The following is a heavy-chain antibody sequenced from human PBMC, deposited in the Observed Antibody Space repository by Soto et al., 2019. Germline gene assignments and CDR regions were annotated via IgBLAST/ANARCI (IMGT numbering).Heavy chain of an antibody. D-gene: IGHD3-10*01. V-gene: IGHV4-59*01. CDR1: GDSISSYY. Sequence: SLTCTVSGDSISSYYWSWVRQPPGKGLEWIGYIYYSGSTNYNPSLKSRVTMSVDTSKNQFSLKLNSVAAADTAVYYCARGTSGSYYVFVYWGQGTLVTVSS. CDR3: ARGTSGSYYVFVY. CDR2: IYYSGST. J-gene: IGHJ4*02.